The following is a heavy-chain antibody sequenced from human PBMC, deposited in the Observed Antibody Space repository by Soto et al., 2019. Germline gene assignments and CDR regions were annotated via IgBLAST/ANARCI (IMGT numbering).Heavy chain of an antibody. D-gene: IGHD3-16*01. CDR2: ISSDGSDK. V-gene: IGHV3-30*18. Sequence: QVQLVESGGGVVQPGTSLRLSCAASGFTFSNFGMHWVRQAPGKGLEWVTVISSDGSDKYYADPAKDRFTISRDNAKNTLYLQVNSLRPEDTAVYYCAKSGNHLWGLGDSWGQGTLVTVSS. J-gene: IGHJ5*01. CDR3: AKSGNHLWGLGDS. CDR1: GFTFSNFG.